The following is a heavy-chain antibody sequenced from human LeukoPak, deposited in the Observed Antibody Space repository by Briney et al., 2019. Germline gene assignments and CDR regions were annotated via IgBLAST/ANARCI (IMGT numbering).Heavy chain of an antibody. V-gene: IGHV4-30-4*01. CDR2: IYYSGSS. Sequence: PSETLSLTCTVSGGSISSCDYYWIWMPQPPGKGLKGIGYIYYSGSSYYNHSLKSRVTISVDTSKNQFSLKLSSVTAADTAVYYCSGGTVTTFGRNWFDPWGQGTLVTVSS. CDR3: SGGTVTTFGRNWFDP. CDR1: GGSISSCDYY. J-gene: IGHJ5*02. D-gene: IGHD4-17*01.